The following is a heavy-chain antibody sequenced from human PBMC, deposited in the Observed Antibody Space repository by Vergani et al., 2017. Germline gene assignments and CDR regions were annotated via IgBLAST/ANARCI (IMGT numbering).Heavy chain of an antibody. Sequence: QVQLVQSGAEVKKPGASVKVSCKASGYTFTGYYLHLMRQAPGQGLEWMGCIDPNNGDTKYAQKFQGRVTMTRDTSISTAYMELSRLRSDDTAVYYCARGVRESSGNTNFDYWGQGTLVTGSS. J-gene: IGHJ4*02. V-gene: IGHV1-2*02. CDR2: IDPNNGDT. CDR3: ARGVRESSGNTNFDY. D-gene: IGHD4-23*01. CDR1: GYTFTGYY.